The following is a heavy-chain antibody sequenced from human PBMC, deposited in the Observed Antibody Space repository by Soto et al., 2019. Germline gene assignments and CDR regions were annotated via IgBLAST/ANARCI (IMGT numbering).Heavy chain of an antibody. J-gene: IGHJ6*02. CDR2: IIPIFPTP. D-gene: IGHD3-3*02. CDR1: RGTFGNSA. Sequence: QVQLVQSGAEVKKPGSSVTVSCKASRGTFGNSAISWVRQAPGQGLEWMGGIIPIFPTPDYAKKFQGRVRRTHDDSPSIDYMELTSLRSEDTAVYYLARANVRQQLGGNYYYGIDAWGQGTTVTVSS. CDR3: ARANVRQQLGGNYYYGIDA. V-gene: IGHV1-69*05.